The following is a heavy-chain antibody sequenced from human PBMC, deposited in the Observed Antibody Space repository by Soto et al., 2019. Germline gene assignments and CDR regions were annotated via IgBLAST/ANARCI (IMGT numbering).Heavy chain of an antibody. CDR3: VRATYFSDSSGYTRCLDY. V-gene: IGHV3-72*01. D-gene: IGHD3-22*01. J-gene: IGHJ4*02. CDR1: GFTFSSYA. Sequence: GGSLRLSCAASGFTFSSYAMSWVRQAPGKGLEWVGRSRDKPQGYSTAYAASVKGRFTTSRDESKNSAYLQVNSLKTEDTAVYYCVRATYFSDSSGYTRCLDYWGQGTLVTAPQ. CDR2: SRDKPQGYST.